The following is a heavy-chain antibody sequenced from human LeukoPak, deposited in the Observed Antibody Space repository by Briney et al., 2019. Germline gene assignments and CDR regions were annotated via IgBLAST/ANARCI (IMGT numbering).Heavy chain of an antibody. CDR1: GGSFSGYY. J-gene: IGHJ4*02. Sequence: PSETLSLTCAVYGGSFSGYYWSWIRQPPGKGLEWIGEINHSGSTNYNPSLKSRATISVDTSKNQFSLKLSSVTAADTAVYYCARSPGYYYDSSGTYYFDYWGQGTLVTVSS. CDR3: ARSPGYYYDSSGTYYFDY. CDR2: INHSGST. D-gene: IGHD3-22*01. V-gene: IGHV4-34*01.